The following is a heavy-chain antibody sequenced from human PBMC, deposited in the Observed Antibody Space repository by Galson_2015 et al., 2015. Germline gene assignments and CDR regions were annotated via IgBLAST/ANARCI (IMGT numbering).Heavy chain of an antibody. Sequence: SLRLSCAASGFTFSNAWMSWVRQAPGKGLEWVGRIKSKTDDGTTDYAAPVKGRFTISRDDSKNTLYLQMNSLKTEDTAVYCCTTLYYDFWSGYFNFFDFWGQGTLVTVSS. CDR2: IKSKTDDGTT. D-gene: IGHD3-3*01. CDR3: TTLYYDFWSGYFNFFDF. J-gene: IGHJ4*02. CDR1: GFTFSNAW. V-gene: IGHV3-15*01.